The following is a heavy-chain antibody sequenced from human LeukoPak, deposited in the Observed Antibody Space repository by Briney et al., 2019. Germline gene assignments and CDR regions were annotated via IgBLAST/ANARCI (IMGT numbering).Heavy chain of an antibody. J-gene: IGHJ4*02. CDR1: GFTFSNYW. CDR3: ATSLGPLTEY. V-gene: IGHV3-7*01. D-gene: IGHD7-27*01. Sequence: GGSLRLSCAASGFTFSNYWMNWVRQAPGKGLEWVANIKQDGSAKYYVDSVKGRLTISRDNAKSLLYLQMNSLRAEDAAVYYCATSLGPLTEYWGQGTLVTVSS. CDR2: IKQDGSAK.